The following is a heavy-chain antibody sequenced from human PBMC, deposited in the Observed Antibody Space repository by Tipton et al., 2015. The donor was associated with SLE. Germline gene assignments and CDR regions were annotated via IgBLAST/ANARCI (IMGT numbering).Heavy chain of an antibody. CDR2: IYYSGST. Sequence: TLSLTCTVSGGSISSYYWSWIRQPPGKGLEWIGYIYYSGSTNYNPSLKSRVTISVDTSKNQFSLELSSVTAADTAVYYCARVRLRGFDPWGQGTLVTVSS. CDR3: ARVRLRGFDP. D-gene: IGHD3-16*01. J-gene: IGHJ5*02. CDR1: GGSISSYY. V-gene: IGHV4-59*01.